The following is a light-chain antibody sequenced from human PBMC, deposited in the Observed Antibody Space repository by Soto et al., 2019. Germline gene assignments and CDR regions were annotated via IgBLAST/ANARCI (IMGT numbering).Light chain of an antibody. V-gene: IGKV3-20*01. CDR2: GAS. CDR1: QSVSSH. CDR3: QQYGSSGT. J-gene: IGKJ1*01. Sequence: EIVLTMSPGTLSLSKGERFTFSFRASQSVSSHLAWYQHKPGQAPRLLIYGASNRATGIPDRFSGSGSGTDFTLTISRLETEDFAVYYCQQYGSSGTFGQGTKVDIK.